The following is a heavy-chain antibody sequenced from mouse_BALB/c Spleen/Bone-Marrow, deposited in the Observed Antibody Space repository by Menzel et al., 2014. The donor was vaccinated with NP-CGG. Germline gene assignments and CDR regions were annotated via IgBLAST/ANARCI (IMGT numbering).Heavy chain of an antibody. J-gene: IGHJ3*01. CDR1: GFNIKDTY. V-gene: IGHV14-3*02. D-gene: IGHD2-14*01. CDR2: IDPANGNT. Sequence: VQLQQPGAELVKPGASVKLSCTASGFNIKDTYMHWVKQRPEQGLEWIGRIDPANGNTKYDPKFQGKATITADTSSNTAFQQLSSLTSEDAAVYYCTTYYRYNRRFAYWGQGTLVTVSA. CDR3: TTYYRYNRRFAY.